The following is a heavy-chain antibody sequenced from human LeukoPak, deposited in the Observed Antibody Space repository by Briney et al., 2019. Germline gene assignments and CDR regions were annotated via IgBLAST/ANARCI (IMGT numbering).Heavy chain of an antibody. J-gene: IGHJ4*02. CDR3: ARDTGYGGNS. V-gene: IGHV1-69*05. Sequence: SVKVSCKASGGTFSSYAISWVRQAPGQGLEWMGGIIPIFGTANYAQKFQGRVTITTDESTSTAYMELSSLSSEDTAVYYCARDTGYGGNSWGQGTLVTVSS. CDR1: GGTFSSYA. CDR2: IIPIFGTA. D-gene: IGHD4-23*01.